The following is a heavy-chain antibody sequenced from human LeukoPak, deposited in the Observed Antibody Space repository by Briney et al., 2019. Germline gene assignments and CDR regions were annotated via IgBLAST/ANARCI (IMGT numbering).Heavy chain of an antibody. CDR3: ARADGGSYESRYYYYMDV. V-gene: IGHV4-39*07. J-gene: IGHJ6*03. D-gene: IGHD1-26*01. Sequence: SETMSLTCTVSGGSISSSSYYWGWIRQPPGKGLEWIGSIYYSGSTYYNPSLKSRVTISVDTSKNQFSLKLSSVTAADTAVYYCARADGGSYESRYYYYMDVWGKGTTVTVSS. CDR2: IYYSGST. CDR1: GGSISSSSYY.